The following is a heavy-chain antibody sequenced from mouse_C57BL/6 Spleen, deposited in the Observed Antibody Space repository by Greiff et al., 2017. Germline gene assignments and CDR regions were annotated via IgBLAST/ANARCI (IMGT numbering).Heavy chain of an antibody. D-gene: IGHD1-1*01. Sequence: EVQRVESGPGLVKPSQSLSLTCSVTGYSITSGYYWNWIRQFPGNKLEWMGYISYDGSNNYNPSLKNRISITRDTSKNQFFLKLNSVTTEDTATYYCARGGLYGSSPDYWGQGTTRTVSS. CDR1: GYSITSGYY. CDR2: ISYDGSN. V-gene: IGHV3-6*01. J-gene: IGHJ2*01. CDR3: ARGGLYGSSPDY.